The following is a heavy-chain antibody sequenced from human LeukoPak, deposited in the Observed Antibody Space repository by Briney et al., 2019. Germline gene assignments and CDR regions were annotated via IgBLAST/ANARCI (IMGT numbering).Heavy chain of an antibody. CDR2: IYYSGST. D-gene: IGHD6-13*01. Sequence: KPSETLSLTCTVSGGSISSYYWSWIRQPPGKGLEWIGYIYYSGSTNYNPSLKSRVTISVDTSKNQFSLKLSSVTAADTAAYYCARAQHGSSWYYYYGMDVWGQGTTVTVSS. J-gene: IGHJ6*02. CDR1: GGSISSYY. CDR3: ARAQHGSSWYYYYGMDV. V-gene: IGHV4-59*01.